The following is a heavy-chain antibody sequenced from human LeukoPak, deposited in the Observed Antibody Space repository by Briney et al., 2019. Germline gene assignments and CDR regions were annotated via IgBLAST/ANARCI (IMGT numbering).Heavy chain of an antibody. CDR1: GFTFSSYA. J-gene: IGHJ6*02. Sequence: PGGSLRLSCAASGFTFSSYAMSWIRQAPGKGLEWVSYISSSGSTIYYADSVKGRSTISRDNAKNSLYLQMNSLRAEDTAVYYCARDRSSGWSYGMDVWGQGTTVTVSS. CDR3: ARDRSSGWSYGMDV. D-gene: IGHD6-19*01. CDR2: ISSSGSTI. V-gene: IGHV3-11*01.